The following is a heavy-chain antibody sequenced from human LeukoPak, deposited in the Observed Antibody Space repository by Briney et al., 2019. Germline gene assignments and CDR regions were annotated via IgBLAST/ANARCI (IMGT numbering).Heavy chain of an antibody. CDR1: GGTFSSYA. V-gene: IGHV1-69*05. Sequence: GSSVKLSCKASGGTFSSYAISWGRQAPGQGLEWMGGIIPIFGTANYAQKFQGRVTITTDESTSTAYMELSSLRSEDTAVYYCARGVQQLVLNNWFDPWGQGTLVTVSS. D-gene: IGHD6-13*01. J-gene: IGHJ5*02. CDR2: IIPIFGTA. CDR3: ARGVQQLVLNNWFDP.